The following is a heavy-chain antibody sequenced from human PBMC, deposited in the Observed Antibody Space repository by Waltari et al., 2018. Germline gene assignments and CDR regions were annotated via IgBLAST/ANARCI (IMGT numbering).Heavy chain of an antibody. CDR1: GFTFSTYW. Sequence: EVQLVQSGGGLVQPGGSLRLSCDAPGFTFSTYWMSWVRQAPGKGLEWVANIRVDGSEKYYVDSVKGRFTISRDNAKNSLYLQMNSLRAEDTAVYFCAREDSAVAGFDYWGQGTLVSVSS. V-gene: IGHV3-7*01. J-gene: IGHJ4*02. CDR2: IRVDGSEK. D-gene: IGHD6-19*01. CDR3: AREDSAVAGFDY.